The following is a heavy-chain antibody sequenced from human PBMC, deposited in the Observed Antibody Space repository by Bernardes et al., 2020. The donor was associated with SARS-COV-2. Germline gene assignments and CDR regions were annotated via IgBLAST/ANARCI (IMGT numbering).Heavy chain of an antibody. J-gene: IGHJ3*01. CDR1: GFTFRNFC. V-gene: IGHV3-7*03. CDR2: IRQDGSAQ. CDR3: ASDVGGTDWRFAFDV. D-gene: IGHD3-9*01. Sequence: GGSLRLSCAASGFTFRNFCMGWVRQAPGKGLEWVASIRQDGSAQYYGDSVKGRFSISRDNANNSVHLQMNSLRAEDTAVYYCASDVGGTDWRFAFDVWGPGTMVHVSS.